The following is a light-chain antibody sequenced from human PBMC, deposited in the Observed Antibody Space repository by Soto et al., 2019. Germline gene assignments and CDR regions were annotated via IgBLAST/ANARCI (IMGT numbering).Light chain of an antibody. Sequence: EIVLTQSPATLSLSPGERATLSCRASQSVSSYLAWYQQKPGQAPRLLIYDASNRATGIPARFSGSGSGTAFTLTISSLEPEDFAVYYCQQRSNWPRTFGQGTKVEIE. CDR3: QQRSNWPRT. CDR1: QSVSSY. J-gene: IGKJ1*01. V-gene: IGKV3-11*01. CDR2: DAS.